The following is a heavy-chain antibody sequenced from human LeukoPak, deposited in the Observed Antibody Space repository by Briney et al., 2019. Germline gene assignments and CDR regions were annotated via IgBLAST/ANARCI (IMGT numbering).Heavy chain of an antibody. Sequence: PSETLSLTCTVSGGSISSYYWSWIRQPPGKGLEWIGYIYYSGSTNYNPSLKSRVTISVDTSKNQFSLKLSSVTAADTAVYYCARLYDSSGLGAFDIWGQGTMVTVSS. CDR3: ARLYDSSGLGAFDI. J-gene: IGHJ3*02. D-gene: IGHD3-22*01. CDR1: GGSISSYY. CDR2: IYYSGST. V-gene: IGHV4-59*01.